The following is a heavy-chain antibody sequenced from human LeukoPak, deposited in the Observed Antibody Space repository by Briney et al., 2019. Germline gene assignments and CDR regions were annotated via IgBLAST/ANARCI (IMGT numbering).Heavy chain of an antibody. V-gene: IGHV3-30*18. D-gene: IGHD5-24*01. CDR3: AKDERSDGYIYYYYYGMDV. CDR2: ISYDGSNK. CDR1: GFTFSSYG. Sequence: PGGSLRLSCAAPGFTFSSYGMHWVRQAPGKGLEWVAVISYDGSNKYYADSVKGRFTISRDNSKNTLYLQMNSLRAEDTAVYYCAKDERSDGYIYYYYYGMDVWGQGTTVTVSS. J-gene: IGHJ6*02.